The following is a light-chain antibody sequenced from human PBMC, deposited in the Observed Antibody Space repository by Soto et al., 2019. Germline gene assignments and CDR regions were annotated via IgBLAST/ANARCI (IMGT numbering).Light chain of an antibody. CDR1: QSVSSSY. CDR2: GAS. Sequence: DIVLTQSPGTLSLSPGERATLSCRASQSVSSSYLAWYQQKPGQAPRLLIYGASIRATGIPDRFSGSGSGTDFTLTISRLQPEDFAVYYCQQYYSSPPTFGGGTKVEIK. V-gene: IGKV3-20*01. J-gene: IGKJ4*01. CDR3: QQYYSSPPT.